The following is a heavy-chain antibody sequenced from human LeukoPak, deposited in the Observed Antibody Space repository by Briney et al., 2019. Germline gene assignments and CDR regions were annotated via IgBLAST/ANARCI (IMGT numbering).Heavy chain of an antibody. CDR3: ARRYYYDSSGYFAY. Sequence: SVKVFCKASGGTFSSYAISWLRQAPGQGLEWMGGIIPIFGTANYAQKFQGRVTITTDESTSTAYMELSSLRSEDTAVYYCARRYYYDSSGYFAYWGQGTLVSVSS. CDR1: GGTFSSYA. D-gene: IGHD3-22*01. CDR2: IIPIFGTA. V-gene: IGHV1-69*05. J-gene: IGHJ4*02.